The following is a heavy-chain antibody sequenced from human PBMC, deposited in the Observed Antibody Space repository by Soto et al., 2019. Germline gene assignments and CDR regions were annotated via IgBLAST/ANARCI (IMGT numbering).Heavy chain of an antibody. V-gene: IGHV4-4*02. CDR2: IYHSGST. Sequence: QVQLQESGPGVVKPSGTLSFTCAVSGDSISSGGWWSWVRQPPGKGLEWIGEIYHSGSTNYNPSLKSRVTILVDMSKNHFSLSLNSVNGADTAIYYCAKDGRNGYNLFYWGQGTRVTVSS. J-gene: IGHJ4*02. CDR3: AKDGRNGYNLFY. CDR1: GDSISSGGW. D-gene: IGHD5-12*01.